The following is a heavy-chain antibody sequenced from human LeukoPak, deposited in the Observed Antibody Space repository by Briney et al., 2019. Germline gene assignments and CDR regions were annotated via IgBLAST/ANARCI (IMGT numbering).Heavy chain of an antibody. CDR2: ISSSGSTI. Sequence: GGSLRLSCAASGFTFSSYEMNWVRQAPGKGLEWVSYISSSGSTIYYADSVKGRFTISRDNAKNSLYLQMNSLRAEDTAVYYCARCDPFWGYDYWGQGTLVTVSS. V-gene: IGHV3-48*03. CDR1: GFTFSSYE. J-gene: IGHJ4*02. CDR3: ARCDPFWGYDY. D-gene: IGHD3-16*01.